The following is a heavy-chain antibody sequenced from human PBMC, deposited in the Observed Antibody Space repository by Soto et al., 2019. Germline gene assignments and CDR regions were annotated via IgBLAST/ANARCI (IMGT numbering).Heavy chain of an antibody. D-gene: IGHD6-13*01. Sequence: SEPLSLTCTVSGASVSSTSSRSCVRQPAGKGPEWIGEINHRGSANYNPSLKSRVTISVDISKSQFSLRPTSVTAADTAVYYCARYNAASGTYYFDFWGQGALVTVS. CDR1: GASVSSTSS. V-gene: IGHV4-4*02. CDR3: ARYNAASGTYYFDF. J-gene: IGHJ4*02. CDR2: INHRGSA.